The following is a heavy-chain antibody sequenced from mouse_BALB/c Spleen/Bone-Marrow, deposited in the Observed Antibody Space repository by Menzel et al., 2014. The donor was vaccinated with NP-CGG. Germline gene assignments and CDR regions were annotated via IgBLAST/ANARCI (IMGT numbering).Heavy chain of an antibody. D-gene: IGHD1-1*01. CDR3: ARGLLLRADWYFDV. CDR1: GFTFSSYA. CDR2: ITSGGST. J-gene: IGHJ1*01. Sequence: EGKQKESEGGLVKPGESLKLSCAASGFTFSSYAMSWVRQTPEKRLEWVASITSGGSTYYPDSVKGRFTISRDNARNILYLQMSSLRSEDTAIYYCARGLLLRADWYFDVWGAGTTVTVSS. V-gene: IGHV5-6-5*01.